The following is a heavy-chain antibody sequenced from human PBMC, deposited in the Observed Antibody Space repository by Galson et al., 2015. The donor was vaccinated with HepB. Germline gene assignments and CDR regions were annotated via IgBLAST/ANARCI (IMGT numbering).Heavy chain of an antibody. V-gene: IGHV3-43*01. Sequence: SLRLSCAASGFTFDDYIMHWVRQAPGKGLEWVSLISWDGGTTYSADPVKGRFTISRDNSKNSLYLQMNSLRTEDTALYYCAKDISRWDHGDYYGMDVWGQGTTVTVSS. CDR3: AKDISRWDHGDYYGMDV. D-gene: IGHD1-26*01. CDR2: ISWDGGTT. CDR1: GFTFDDYI. J-gene: IGHJ6*02.